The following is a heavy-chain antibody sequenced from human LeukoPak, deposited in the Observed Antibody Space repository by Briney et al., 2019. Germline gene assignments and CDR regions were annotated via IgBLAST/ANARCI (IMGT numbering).Heavy chain of an antibody. V-gene: IGHV1-18*01. CDR2: NSAYNGDT. CDR1: GHTLKNYG. CDR3: ARVTTVTRSPWSWGPKKIGQEVNWFDP. J-gene: IGHJ5*02. D-gene: IGHD4-17*01. Sequence: ASVKVSCRASGHTLKNYGVAWVRQAPGQGLEWMGWNSAYNGDTKYAQSLQGRVSMPTDTSTSTAYMELRSLRLDDTAVYYCARVTTVTRSPWSWGPKKIGQEVNWFDPWGQGTLVIVSS.